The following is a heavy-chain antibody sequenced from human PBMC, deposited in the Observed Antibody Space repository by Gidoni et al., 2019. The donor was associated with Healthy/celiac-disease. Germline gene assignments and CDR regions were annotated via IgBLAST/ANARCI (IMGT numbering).Heavy chain of an antibody. V-gene: IGHV3-21*01. Sequence: EVQLVESGGGLVKPGGSLRLSCAASGFTFSSYSMNWVRQAPGKGLELVSSISSSSSYIYYADSVKGRFTISRDNAKNSLYLQMNSLRAEDTAVYYCAREMIAARHKNVYGMDVWGQGTTVTVSS. CDR2: ISSSSSYI. J-gene: IGHJ6*02. CDR3: AREMIAARHKNVYGMDV. D-gene: IGHD6-6*01. CDR1: GFTFSSYS.